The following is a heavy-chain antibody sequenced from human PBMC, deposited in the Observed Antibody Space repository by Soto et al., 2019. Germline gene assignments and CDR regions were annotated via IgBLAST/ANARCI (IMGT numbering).Heavy chain of an antibody. D-gene: IGHD1-26*01. V-gene: IGHV3-48*02. J-gene: IGHJ5*02. CDR2: ISSSSSTI. CDR3: AREGGSLNWFDP. CDR1: GGKFGSYS. Sequence: GSLRLPWTAVGGKFGSYSMNRVLKAPGKGLEWVSYISSSSSTIYYADSVKGRFTISRDNAKNSLYLQMNSLRDEDTAVYYCAREGGSLNWFDPWGQGTLVTVSS.